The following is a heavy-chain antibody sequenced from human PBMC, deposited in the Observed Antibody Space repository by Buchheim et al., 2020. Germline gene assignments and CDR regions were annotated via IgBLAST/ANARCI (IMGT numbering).Heavy chain of an antibody. D-gene: IGHD2-15*01. V-gene: IGHV3-7*01. Sequence: EVQLVESGGGLVQPGGSLRLSCAASGFTFSSYWMSWVRQAPGKGLEWVANIKQDGSEKYYVDSVKGRFTISRDNAKKSLYLQMNSLRAEDTAVYYCAREGYCSGGSCYGYYYGMDVWGQGTT. CDR1: GFTFSSYW. CDR2: IKQDGSEK. CDR3: AREGYCSGGSCYGYYYGMDV. J-gene: IGHJ6*02.